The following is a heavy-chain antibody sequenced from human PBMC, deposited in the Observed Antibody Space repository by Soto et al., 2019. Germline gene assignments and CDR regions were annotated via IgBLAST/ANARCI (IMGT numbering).Heavy chain of an antibody. CDR3: ARQHTYGSGTGNWFDP. CDR2: IYYSGST. CDR1: GGSISSSSYY. D-gene: IGHD3-10*01. V-gene: IGHV4-39*01. J-gene: IGHJ5*02. Sequence: SETLSLTCTVSGGSISSSSYYWGWIRQPPGKGLEWIGSIYYSGSTYYNPSLKSRVTISVDTSKNQFSLKLSSVTAADTAVYYCARQHTYGSGTGNWFDPWGQGTLVTVSS.